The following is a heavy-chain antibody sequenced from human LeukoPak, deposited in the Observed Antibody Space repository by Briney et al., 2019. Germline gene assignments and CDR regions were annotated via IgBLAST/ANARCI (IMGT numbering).Heavy chain of an antibody. J-gene: IGHJ6*04. V-gene: IGHV3-21*01. CDR3: ARDRYYGSGSYYKEYYYYGTDV. Sequence: GGSLRLSCAASGFTFSSYSMNWVRQAPGKGLEWVSSISSSSSYIYYADSVKGRFTISRDNAKNSLYLQMNSLRAEDTAVYYCARDRYYGSGSYYKEYYYYGTDVWGKGTTVTVSS. CDR2: ISSSSSYI. CDR1: GFTFSSYS. D-gene: IGHD3-10*01.